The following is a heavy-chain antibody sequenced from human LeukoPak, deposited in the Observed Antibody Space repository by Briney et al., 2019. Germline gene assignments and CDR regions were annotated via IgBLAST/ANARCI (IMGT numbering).Heavy chain of an antibody. J-gene: IGHJ4*02. D-gene: IGHD2-8*01. CDR1: GFTFSSYG. CDR2: IRYDGSNK. CDR3: AKCPRVYGNYFDY. Sequence: GGSLRLSCAASGFTFSSYGMHWVRQAPGKGLEWVAFIRYDGSNKYYADSVKGRFTISRDNSKNTLYLQMNSLRAEDTAVYYCAKCPRVYGNYFDYWGQGTLVTVSS. V-gene: IGHV3-30*02.